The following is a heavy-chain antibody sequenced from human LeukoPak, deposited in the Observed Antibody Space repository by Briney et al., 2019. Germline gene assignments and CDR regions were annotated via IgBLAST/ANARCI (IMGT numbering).Heavy chain of an antibody. J-gene: IGHJ4*02. CDR1: GYIFTTYA. CDR3: ARVVAVAGIPFDY. Sequence: GASVKVSCKASGYIFTTYAINWVRQAPGQGPEWMGWINTNTGNPTYAQGFTGRFVFSLDTSVSTAYLQVSSLKAEDTAVYYCARVVAVAGIPFDYWGQGTLVTVSS. CDR2: INTNTGNP. V-gene: IGHV7-4-1*02. D-gene: IGHD6-19*01.